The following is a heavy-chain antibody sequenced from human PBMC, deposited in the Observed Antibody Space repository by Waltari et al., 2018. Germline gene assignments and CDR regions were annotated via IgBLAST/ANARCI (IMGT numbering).Heavy chain of an antibody. CDR2: IYSGGRT. Sequence: EVQLVESGGGLIQPGGSLRLSCAASGFTVSSNYMSWVRQAPGKGLEWVSVIYSGGRTYYADSVKGRFTISRDNSKNMLFLQMNSLRAEDTAVYYCARDRPGTDAFDIWGQGTMVTVSS. D-gene: IGHD6-13*01. V-gene: IGHV3-53*01. CDR3: ARDRPGTDAFDI. J-gene: IGHJ3*02. CDR1: GFTVSSNY.